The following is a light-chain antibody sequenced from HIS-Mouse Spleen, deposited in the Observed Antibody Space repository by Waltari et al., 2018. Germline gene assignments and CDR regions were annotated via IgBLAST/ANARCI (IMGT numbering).Light chain of an antibody. CDR2: DAS. Sequence: EIVLTQSPATLSLSPGERATLSCRASQSVSSHLAWYQQKPGQAPRHLIYDASNRATGIPARCSGSGSGTDFTLTISCLEPEDFAVYYCQQRSNWPVTFGQGTKVEIK. J-gene: IGKJ1*01. CDR3: QQRSNWPVT. V-gene: IGKV3-11*01. CDR1: QSVSSH.